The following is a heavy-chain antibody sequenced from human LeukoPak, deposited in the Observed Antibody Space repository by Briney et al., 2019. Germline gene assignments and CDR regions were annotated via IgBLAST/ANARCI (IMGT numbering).Heavy chain of an antibody. Sequence: GGSLRLSCAASGFTLSDYWMNWVRQAPRKGLEWVANIKQDGSEKKYVDSVKGRFTISRDNAKNSLYLQMNSLRAEDTAVYYCARGVVPTYQDYWGQGTLVTVSS. D-gene: IGHD2-15*01. J-gene: IGHJ4*02. CDR3: ARGVVPTYQDY. V-gene: IGHV3-7*01. CDR2: IKQDGSEK. CDR1: GFTLSDYW.